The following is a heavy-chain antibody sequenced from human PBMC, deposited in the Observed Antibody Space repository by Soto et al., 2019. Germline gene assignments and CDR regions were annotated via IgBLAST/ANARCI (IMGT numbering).Heavy chain of an antibody. J-gene: IGHJ4*02. D-gene: IGHD2-15*01. CDR2: IKQDGSEK. CDR3: AREVIYGGSFSYYFDY. V-gene: IGHV3-7*01. Sequence: GGSLRLSCAASGFTFSSYWMSWVRQAPGKGLEWVANIKQDGSEKYYVDSVKGRFTISRDNAKNSLYLQMNSLRAEDTAVYYCAREVIYGGSFSYYFDYWGQGTLVTVSS. CDR1: GFTFSSYW.